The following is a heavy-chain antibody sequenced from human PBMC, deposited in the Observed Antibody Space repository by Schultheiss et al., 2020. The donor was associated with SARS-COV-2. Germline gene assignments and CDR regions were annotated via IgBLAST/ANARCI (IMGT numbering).Heavy chain of an antibody. J-gene: IGHJ6*02. CDR1: GFTFSSYA. CDR2: ISADGNTK. D-gene: IGHD6-19*01. Sequence: GESLKISCAASGFTFSSYAMHWVRQAPGKWLEWVAVISADGNTKYYTDSVKGRFTISRDNSKNSLFLQMNSLRAEDTAVYFCARVDSSAWDGMDVWGQGTTVTVSS. CDR3: ARVDSSAWDGMDV. V-gene: IGHV3-30-3*01.